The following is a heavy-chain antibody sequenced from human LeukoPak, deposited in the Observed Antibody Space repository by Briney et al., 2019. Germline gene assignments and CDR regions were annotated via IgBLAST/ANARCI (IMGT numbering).Heavy chain of an antibody. CDR3: AKTGGPWD. CDR1: GFTVSSNF. CDR2: IYRDGTT. D-gene: IGHD7-27*01. J-gene: IGHJ4*02. Sequence: TGGSLRLSCAASGFTVSSNFMTWVRQAPGKGMEWVSVIYRDGTTHYADSVKGRFTISRDSLRNTLDLQMNSLRAEDTAVYYCAKTGGPWDWGQGALVTVSS. V-gene: IGHV3-53*01.